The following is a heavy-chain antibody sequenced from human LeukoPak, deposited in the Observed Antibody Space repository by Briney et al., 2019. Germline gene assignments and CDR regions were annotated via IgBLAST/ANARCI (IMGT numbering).Heavy chain of an antibody. V-gene: IGHV3-23*01. D-gene: IGHD6-19*01. CDR3: VQKGGSGWYSIDY. CDR1: GFTFSSYA. CDR2: ISGSGGST. J-gene: IGHJ4*02. Sequence: GGSLRLSCAASGFTFSSYAMSWVRQAPGKGLEWVSAISGSGGSTYYADSVKGRFTISRDNSKNTLYLQMNSLRAEDTAVYYCVQKGGSGWYSIDYWGQGTLVTVSS.